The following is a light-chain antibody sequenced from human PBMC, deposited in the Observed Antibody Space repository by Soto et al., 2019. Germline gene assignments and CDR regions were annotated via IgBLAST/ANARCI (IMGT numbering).Light chain of an antibody. CDR3: QQYGSSPPT. V-gene: IGKV3-20*01. J-gene: IGKJ1*01. Sequence: EIVLTQSPGTLSLSPGERATLSCRATKSVSSTYLAWYQQKRGQPPRLLIYGASTRATGIPDRFSGSGSGTDFTLTISRLEPEDFAVYYCQQYGSSPPTFGQGTKVEIK. CDR1: KSVSSTY. CDR2: GAS.